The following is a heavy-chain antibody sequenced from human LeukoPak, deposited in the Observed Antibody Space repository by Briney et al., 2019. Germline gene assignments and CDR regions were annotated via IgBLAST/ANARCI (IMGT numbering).Heavy chain of an antibody. CDR3: ARGYYYDSSGLDY. CDR2: ISGSGGST. V-gene: IGHV3-23*01. D-gene: IGHD3-22*01. J-gene: IGHJ4*02. Sequence: PGGSLRLSCAASGFTFSSYAMSWVRQAPGKGLEWVSAISGSGGSTYYADSVRGRFTISRDNSKNTLYLQMNSLRAEDTAVYYCARGYYYDSSGLDYWGQGTLVTVSS. CDR1: GFTFSSYA.